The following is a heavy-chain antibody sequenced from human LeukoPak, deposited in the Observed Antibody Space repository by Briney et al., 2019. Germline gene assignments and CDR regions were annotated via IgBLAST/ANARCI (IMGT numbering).Heavy chain of an antibody. D-gene: IGHD2-2*01. V-gene: IGHV1-69*13. CDR3: ARESRPGWVPAAPTFDY. CDR1: GGTFSSYA. J-gene: IGHJ4*02. CDR2: IIPIFGTA. Sequence: SVKVSCKASGGTFSSYAISWVRQAPGQGLEWMGGIIPIFGTANYAQKFQGRVTITADESTSTAYMELSSLRSEDTAVYYCARESRPGWVPAAPTFDYWAREPWSPSPQ.